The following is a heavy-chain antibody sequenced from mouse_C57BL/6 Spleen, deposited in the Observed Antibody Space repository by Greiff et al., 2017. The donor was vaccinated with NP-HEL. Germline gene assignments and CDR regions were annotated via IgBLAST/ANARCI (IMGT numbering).Heavy chain of an antibody. CDR3: ARLGRRGYFDV. CDR2: IYPGDGDT. D-gene: IGHD4-1*01. Sequence: VQLQQSGPELVKPGASVKISCKASGYAFSSSWMNWVKQRPGKGLEWIGRIYPGDGDTNYNGKFKGKATLTADKSSSTAYMQLSSLTSEDSAVYFCARLGRRGYFDVWGTGTTVTVSS. V-gene: IGHV1-82*01. CDR1: GYAFSSSW. J-gene: IGHJ1*03.